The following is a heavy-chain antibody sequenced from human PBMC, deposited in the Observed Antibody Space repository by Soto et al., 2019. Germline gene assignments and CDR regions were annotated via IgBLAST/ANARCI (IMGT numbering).Heavy chain of an antibody. CDR1: GFTFSSYA. CDR2: ISGSGGST. CDR3: AKDHPSTPGYYDFWRGYYPSDY. J-gene: IGHJ4*02. Sequence: HPGGSLRLSCAASGFTFSSYAMSWVRQAPGKGLEWVSAISGSGGSTYYADSVKGRFTISRDNSKNTLYLQMNSLRAEDTAVYYCAKDHPSTPGYYDFWRGYYPSDYWGQGTLVTVSS. V-gene: IGHV3-23*01. D-gene: IGHD3-3*01.